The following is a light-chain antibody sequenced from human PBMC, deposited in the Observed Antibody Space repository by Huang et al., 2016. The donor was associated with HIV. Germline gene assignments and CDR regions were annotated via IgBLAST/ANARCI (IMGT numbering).Light chain of an antibody. CDR3: QQSYRTPP. V-gene: IGKV1-39*01. Sequence: DIQMTQSPTSLSASVGDRVTITCRPSQSISTHLNWYHQRPGKAPKLLIYAAPSLQSGVPLRFSGSGSGTNFTLTITSLQPDDLGTYYCQQSYRTPPFGLGTRLEIE. CDR1: QSISTH. J-gene: IGKJ5*01. CDR2: AAP.